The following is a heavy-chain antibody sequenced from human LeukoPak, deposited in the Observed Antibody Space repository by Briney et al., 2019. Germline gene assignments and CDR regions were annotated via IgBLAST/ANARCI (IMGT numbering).Heavy chain of an antibody. CDR1: GGSISSYY. CDR3: ARDNSGWSPSYFDY. D-gene: IGHD6-19*01. J-gene: IGHJ4*02. Sequence: SETLSLTCTVSGGSISSYYWSWIRQPAGKGLEWIGRIYTSGSTNYNPSLKSRVTMSVDTSKNQFSLKLSSVTAADTAVYYCARDNSGWSPSYFDYWGQGTLVTVSS. CDR2: IYTSGST. V-gene: IGHV4-4*07.